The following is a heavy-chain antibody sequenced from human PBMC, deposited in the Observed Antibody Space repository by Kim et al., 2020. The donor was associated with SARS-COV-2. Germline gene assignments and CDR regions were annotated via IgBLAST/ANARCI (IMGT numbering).Heavy chain of an antibody. CDR3: ARGPDAPNAGRFGP. Sequence: GGSLRLSCAASGFPFSSYWMNWVRLVPGKGLEWVANIKQDGSEIYYVDSVKGRFTISRDNAKNSLYLQMNSLRSEDTAVYYCARGPDAPNAGRFGPWGQGTLVTVS. CDR1: GFPFSSYW. V-gene: IGHV3-7*05. D-gene: IGHD2-8*01. J-gene: IGHJ5*02. CDR2: IKQDGSEI.